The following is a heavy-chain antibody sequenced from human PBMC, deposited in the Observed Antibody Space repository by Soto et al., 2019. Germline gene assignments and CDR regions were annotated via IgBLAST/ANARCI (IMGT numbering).Heavy chain of an antibody. J-gene: IGHJ6*02. CDR1: GYTFTSYG. D-gene: IGHD3-10*01. CDR3: ARDREVTYYYGSDYYYGMDV. V-gene: IGHV1-18*01. Sequence: QVQLVQSGAEVKKPGASVKVSCKASGYTFTSYGISWVRQAPGQGLEWMGWISAYNGNTNYAQKLQGRVTMTTDTSTSTDYVELRSLRSDDTAVYYCARDREVTYYYGSDYYYGMDVWGQGTTVTVSS. CDR2: ISAYNGNT.